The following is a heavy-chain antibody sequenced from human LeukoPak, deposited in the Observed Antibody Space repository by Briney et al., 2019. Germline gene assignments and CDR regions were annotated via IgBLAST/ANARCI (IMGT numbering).Heavy chain of an antibody. CDR1: EFTFSSFA. D-gene: IGHD3-16*01. Sequence: GGSLRLSCAASEFTFSSFAMSWVGQAPGKGLEWVSYIRGGGAGALYADSVKGRFTISRDNSKSTMYLQMNSLRVEDTAVYYCAKCAESYGNDAFNMWGPGTMVTVSS. CDR3: AKCAESYGNDAFNM. V-gene: IGHV3-23*01. J-gene: IGHJ3*02. CDR2: IRGGGAGA.